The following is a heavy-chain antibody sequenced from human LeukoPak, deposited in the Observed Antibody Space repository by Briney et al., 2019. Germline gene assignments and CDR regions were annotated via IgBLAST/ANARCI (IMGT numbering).Heavy chain of an antibody. D-gene: IGHD2-2*01. CDR3: AKDSGYCSTTSCRFQY. Sequence: GGPLSLSCAASGFPFSSYAMSWVRQAPGRGRAWVSAISYSGASTYYADSVKGRFTISRDDSKNTLYLQMNNLRAEDTAVYYCAKDSGYCSTTSCRFQYWGQGTPVTVSS. CDR2: ISYSGAST. CDR1: GFPFSSYA. V-gene: IGHV3-23*01. J-gene: IGHJ1*01.